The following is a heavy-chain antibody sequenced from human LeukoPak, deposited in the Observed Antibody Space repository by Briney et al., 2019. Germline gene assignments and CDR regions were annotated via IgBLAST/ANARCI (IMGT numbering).Heavy chain of an antibody. V-gene: IGHV5-51*01. CDR3: ATHPNSGYSGYESDY. Sequence: GASREISSEASGSIFTTYWIAGGRQLPGKGREGMGIIYPDDSTAHYSPSLEGQVTISVNKSINPAYLQWSRLKASDPAMYYSATHPNSGYSGYESDYWGQGPLVTVSS. CDR2: IYPDDSTA. J-gene: IGHJ4*02. D-gene: IGHD5-12*01. CDR1: GSIFTTYW.